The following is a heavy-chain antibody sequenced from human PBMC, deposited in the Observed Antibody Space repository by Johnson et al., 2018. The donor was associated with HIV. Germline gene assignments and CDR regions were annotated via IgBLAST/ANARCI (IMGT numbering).Heavy chain of an antibody. V-gene: IGHV3-33*01. J-gene: IGHJ3*02. Sequence: QMQLVESGGGVVQPGRSLRLSCAASGFTFSTYGMHWVRQAPGKGLEWVAVMWYDGSNRYYADSVKGRFTISRDNSKNTLYLQMNSLRAEDTAVYYCARDNIVLMVGGAFDIWGQGTMVTVSS. CDR3: ARDNIVLMVGGAFDI. CDR2: MWYDGSNR. D-gene: IGHD2-8*01. CDR1: GFTFSTYG.